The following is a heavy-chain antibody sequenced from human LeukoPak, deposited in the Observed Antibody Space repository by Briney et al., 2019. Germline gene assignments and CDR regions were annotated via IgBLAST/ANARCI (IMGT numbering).Heavy chain of an antibody. J-gene: IGHJ5*02. CDR1: GGSISSYY. CDR3: ARGRGYYYGSGSPKTDP. D-gene: IGHD3-10*01. Sequence: SETLSLTCTVSGGSISSYYWSWIRQPPGKGLEWIGYIYYSGSTNYNPSLKSRVTISVDTSKNQFSLKLSSVTAADTAVYYCARGRGYYYGSGSPKTDPWGQGTLVTVSS. V-gene: IGHV4-59*01. CDR2: IYYSGST.